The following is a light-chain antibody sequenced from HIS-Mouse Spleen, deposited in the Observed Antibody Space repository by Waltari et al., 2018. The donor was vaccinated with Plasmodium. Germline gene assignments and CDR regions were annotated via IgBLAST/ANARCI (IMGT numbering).Light chain of an antibody. Sequence: QSVLTQPPSASGTPGQRVTISCSGRSSNIGSNPVNWYQQFPGTAPKLLIYSNNQRPSGVPDRFSGSKSGTSASLAISGLQSEDEADYYCAAWDDSLNGPVFGGGTKLTVL. J-gene: IGLJ2*01. CDR2: SNN. V-gene: IGLV1-44*01. CDR1: SSNIGSNP. CDR3: AAWDDSLNGPV.